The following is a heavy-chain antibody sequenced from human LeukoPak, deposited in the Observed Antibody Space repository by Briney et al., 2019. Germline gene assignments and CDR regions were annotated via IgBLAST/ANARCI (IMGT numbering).Heavy chain of an antibody. CDR2: LSGSGGST. CDR3: ARITGSRVGGFDY. J-gene: IGHJ4*02. D-gene: IGHD1-20*01. Sequence: GGSLRLSCAASGFTFSSYAMSWVRQAPGKGLEWVSGLSGSGGSTYYADSLKGRFTISRDNSKNTLYLQMNSLRPEDTAVYYCARITGSRVGGFDYWAQGTLVTVSS. V-gene: IGHV3-23*01. CDR1: GFTFSSYA.